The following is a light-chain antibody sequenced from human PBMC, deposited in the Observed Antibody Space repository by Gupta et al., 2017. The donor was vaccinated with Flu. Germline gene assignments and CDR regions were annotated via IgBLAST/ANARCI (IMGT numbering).Light chain of an antibody. V-gene: IGKV3-20*01. CDR2: GAS. CDR3: QQFGSSLYT. CDR1: QSVSNNY. Sequence: GTPSLSPGERATRSCRASQSVSNNYLAWYQQKPGQAPRLLIYGASSRATGIPDRFSGSGSGTDFTLTITRLEPEDFAVYYCQQFGSSLYTFGQGTKLEIK. J-gene: IGKJ2*01.